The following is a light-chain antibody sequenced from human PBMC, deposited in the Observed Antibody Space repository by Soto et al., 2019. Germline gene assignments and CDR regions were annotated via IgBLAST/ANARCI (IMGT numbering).Light chain of an antibody. CDR1: SSDVGGYKY. CDR2: DVS. J-gene: IGLJ1*01. CDR3: SSYTSSSTYV. V-gene: IGLV2-14*01. Sequence: QSALTQPASVSKSPGQSITISCTGTSSDVGGYKYVSWYQQHPGKAPKLMIYDVSNRTSGVSNRFSGSKSGNTASLTISGLQAAEEADYYCSSYTSSSTYVFGTGTKLTVL.